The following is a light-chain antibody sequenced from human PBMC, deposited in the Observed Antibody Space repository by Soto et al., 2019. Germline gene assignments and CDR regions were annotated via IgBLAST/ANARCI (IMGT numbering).Light chain of an antibody. Sequence: EIVMTQSPATLSVSPGERATLSCRASQSVSSNLAWYQQKPGQAPRLLIYGASTRATGIPARFSGSGSGTEFTITISSLQSEDFAFYYCQQYNNWWTFGQGTKVELK. V-gene: IGKV3-15*01. J-gene: IGKJ1*01. CDR1: QSVSSN. CDR2: GAS. CDR3: QQYNNWWT.